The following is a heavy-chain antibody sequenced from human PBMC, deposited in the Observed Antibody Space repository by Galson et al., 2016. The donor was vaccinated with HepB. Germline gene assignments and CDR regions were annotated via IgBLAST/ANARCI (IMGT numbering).Heavy chain of an antibody. V-gene: IGHV4-4*02. Sequence: ETLSLTCAVSGASISNNYWWGWVRQSPEKGLEWIGEIYQTGTANYNPSFTRRATIAVDTSKNQISLRLDSVTAADTAAYYCTRGTLGTSATMAFDYWGQGTLVSVSS. CDR1: GASISNNYW. D-gene: IGHD4/OR15-4a*01. J-gene: IGHJ4*02. CDR2: IYQTGTA. CDR3: TRGTLGTSATMAFDY.